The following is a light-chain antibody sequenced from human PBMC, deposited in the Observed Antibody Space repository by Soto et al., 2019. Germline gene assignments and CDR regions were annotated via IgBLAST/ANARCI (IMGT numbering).Light chain of an antibody. CDR3: HQTYSTPQT. Sequence: DIQMTQSPSSLSASVGDRVTITCRAGQTVTDYLNWYQHKPGKAPKLLIYSASTLQTGVPSRFSGSGSGTYFTLTITSLQPEDFGTYYCHQTYSTPQTFGQGTRVEI. CDR1: QTVTDY. CDR2: SAS. V-gene: IGKV1-39*01. J-gene: IGKJ1*01.